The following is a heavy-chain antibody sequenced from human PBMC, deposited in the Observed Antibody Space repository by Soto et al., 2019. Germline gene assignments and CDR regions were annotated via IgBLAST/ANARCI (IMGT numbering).Heavy chain of an antibody. CDR2: IWYDGSNK. CDR3: AREGYDGYCSSTSCRFRGYYFDY. J-gene: IGHJ4*02. D-gene: IGHD2-2*01. Sequence: QVQLVESGGGVVQPGRSLRLSCAASGFTFSSYGMHWVRQAPGKGLEWVAVIWYDGSNKYYADSVKGRFTISRDNSKNMLYLQMNSLRAEDTAVYYCAREGYDGYCSSTSCRFRGYYFDYWGQGTLVTVSS. V-gene: IGHV3-33*01. CDR1: GFTFSSYG.